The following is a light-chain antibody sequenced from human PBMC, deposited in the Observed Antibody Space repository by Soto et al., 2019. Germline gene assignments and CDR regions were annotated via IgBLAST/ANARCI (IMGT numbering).Light chain of an antibody. CDR1: RSDVGGYNY. CDR2: EVN. CDR3: SSYAGSNNYV. Sequence: QSVLSQPASASGSPGQSVTVSCTGTRSDVGGYNYVSWYQQHPGKAPKLMIYEVNQRPSGVPDRFSGSKSGNTASLTVSGLQAEDEADYYCSSYAGSNNYVFGTGTKVTVL. V-gene: IGLV2-8*01. J-gene: IGLJ1*01.